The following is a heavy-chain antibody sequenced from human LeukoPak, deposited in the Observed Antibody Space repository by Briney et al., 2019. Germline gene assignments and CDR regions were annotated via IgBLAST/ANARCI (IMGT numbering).Heavy chain of an antibody. Sequence: GRSLRLSCAASGFTFDDYAMHWVRQAPGKGLEWVSGISWNSGSIGYADSVKGRFTISRDNSKNTLYLQMNSLRAEDTAVYYCAKDIPGDYYYGMDVWGQGTTVTVSS. CDR2: ISWNSGSI. CDR1: GFTFDDYA. V-gene: IGHV3-9*01. J-gene: IGHJ6*02. CDR3: AKDIPGDYYYGMDV.